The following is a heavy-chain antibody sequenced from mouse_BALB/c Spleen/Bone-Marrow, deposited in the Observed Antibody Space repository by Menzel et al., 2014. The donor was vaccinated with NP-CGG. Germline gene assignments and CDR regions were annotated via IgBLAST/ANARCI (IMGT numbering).Heavy chain of an antibody. V-gene: IGHV1-82*01. CDR1: GYTFSYSW. J-gene: IGHJ4*01. Sequence: VQLQESGPELVKPGASVKISCKTSGYTFSYSWMNWVRQRPGQGLEWIGRIYPEDGDTNYNGRFKGKATLTADKSSNTTYMQLSSLTSVDSAVYFCARNPHYYAMDYWGQGTPVTVSS. CDR3: ARNPHYYAMDY. CDR2: IYPEDGDT.